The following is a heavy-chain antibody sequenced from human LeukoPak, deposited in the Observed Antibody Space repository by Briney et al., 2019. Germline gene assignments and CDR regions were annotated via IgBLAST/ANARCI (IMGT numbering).Heavy chain of an antibody. CDR3: ARAGLLVGGFDY. CDR1: GYTFTSYD. CDR2: MSPNSGNT. Sequence: ASVKVSCKASGYTFTSYDINWVRQATGQGLEWMGWMSPNSGNTGYAQKFQGRVTMTRNTSISTAYMELSSLRSEDTAVYYCARAGLLVGGFDYWGQGTLVTVSS. D-gene: IGHD2-21*02. V-gene: IGHV1-8*01. J-gene: IGHJ4*02.